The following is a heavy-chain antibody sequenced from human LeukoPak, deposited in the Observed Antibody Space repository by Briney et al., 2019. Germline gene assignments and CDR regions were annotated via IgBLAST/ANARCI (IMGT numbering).Heavy chain of an antibody. V-gene: IGHV4-59*01. CDR1: GGSISSYY. CDR3: ARDPGGYFFDY. Sequence: SETLSLTCTVSGGSISSYYWSWIRQPPGRGLEWIGYIYDSGTTNYNPSLKSRVTVSVDTSKNQFSLKLSSVTAADTAVYYCARDPGGYFFDYWGQGTLVTVSS. CDR2: IYDSGTT. D-gene: IGHD3-10*01. J-gene: IGHJ4*02.